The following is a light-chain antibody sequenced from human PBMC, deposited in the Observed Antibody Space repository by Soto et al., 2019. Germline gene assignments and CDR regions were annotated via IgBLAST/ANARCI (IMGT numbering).Light chain of an antibody. J-gene: IGKJ1*01. Sequence: DIQMTQSPSTLSGSVGDRVTITCRASQTISSWLAWYQQKPGKAPKLLIYKASTLKSGVPSRFSGSGSGTEFTLTISSLQPDDFATYYYQHYYSYSEAFGQGTKVDLK. CDR1: QTISSW. CDR3: QHYYSYSEA. V-gene: IGKV1-5*03. CDR2: KAS.